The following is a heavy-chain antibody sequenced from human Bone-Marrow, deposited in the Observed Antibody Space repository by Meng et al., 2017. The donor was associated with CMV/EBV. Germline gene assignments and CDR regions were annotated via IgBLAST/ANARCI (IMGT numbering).Heavy chain of an antibody. CDR1: GFTFSSYT. Sequence: GESLKISCAASGFTFSSYTMIWVRQSPGKGLEWVAVISESGASKYYADSVKGRFFISRDNSRDTLYLQMKNLRADDTAAYYCAKDETVGATSPFDYWGQGTLVTVSS. D-gene: IGHD2-15*01. CDR3: AKDETVGATSPFDY. J-gene: IGHJ4*02. CDR2: ISESGASK. V-gene: IGHV3-23*01.